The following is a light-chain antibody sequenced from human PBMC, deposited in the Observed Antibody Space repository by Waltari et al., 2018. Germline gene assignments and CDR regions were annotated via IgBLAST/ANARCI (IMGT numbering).Light chain of an antibody. CDR1: VLAEKY. CDR3: HAAADNNWF. V-gene: IGLV3-27*01. J-gene: IGLJ2*01. CDR2: KDT. Sequence: YDLAQPFSVSVSPGQTATITCSGDVLAEKYVRWFQQRPGQAPTLILYKDTERPSGIQERLSGSSSGSTVTLTIRGALLEDEADYHCHAAADNNWFFGGGTKLTVL.